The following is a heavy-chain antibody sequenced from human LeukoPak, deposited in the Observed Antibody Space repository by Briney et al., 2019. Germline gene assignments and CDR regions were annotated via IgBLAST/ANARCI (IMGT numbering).Heavy chain of an antibody. CDR2: IDWDDDK. CDR3: ARTLLSDYATYYFDY. J-gene: IGHJ4*02. V-gene: IGHV2-70*01. Sequence: SGPALVKPTQTLTLTCTFSGFSLSTSGMCVSWIRQPPGKALEWLALIDWDDDKYYRTSLKTRLSISKDTSKNQVVLTMTNMDPVDTATYYCARTLLSDYATYYFDYWGQGTLVTVSS. D-gene: IGHD4-17*01. CDR1: GFSLSTSGMC.